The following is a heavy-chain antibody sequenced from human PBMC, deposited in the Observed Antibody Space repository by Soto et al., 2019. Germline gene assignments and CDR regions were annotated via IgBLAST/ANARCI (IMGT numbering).Heavy chain of an antibody. J-gene: IGHJ6*02. V-gene: IGHV4-34*01. Sequence: SETLSLTCAVYGGSFSGYYWSWIRQPPGKGLEWIGEINHSGSTNYNPSLKSRVTISVDTSKNQFSLKLSSVTAADTAVYYCAGSYSSSSLAYYYYGMDVWGQGTTVTVSS. D-gene: IGHD6-6*01. CDR1: GGSFSGYY. CDR2: INHSGST. CDR3: AGSYSSSSLAYYYYGMDV.